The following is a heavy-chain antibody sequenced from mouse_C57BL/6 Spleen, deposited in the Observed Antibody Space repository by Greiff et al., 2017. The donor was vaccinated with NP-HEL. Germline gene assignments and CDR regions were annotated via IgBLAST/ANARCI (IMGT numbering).Heavy chain of an antibody. CDR2: IDPETGGT. J-gene: IGHJ1*03. V-gene: IGHV1-15*01. CDR3: TRKPYYYGSSWYFDV. CDR1: GYTFTDYE. Sequence: VQLQQSGAELVRPGASVTLSCKASGYTFTDYEMHWVKQTPVHGLEWIGAIDPETGGTAYNQKFKGKAILTADKSSSTAYMERRSLTSEDSAVYYCTRKPYYYGSSWYFDVWGTGTTVTVSS. D-gene: IGHD1-1*01.